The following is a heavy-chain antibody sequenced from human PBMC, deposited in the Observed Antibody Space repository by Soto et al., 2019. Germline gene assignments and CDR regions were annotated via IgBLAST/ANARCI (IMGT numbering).Heavy chain of an antibody. Sequence: PGGSLRLCCAASGCTFSSYSMNWVRQAPGKGLEWVSSISSSSSYIYYADSVKGRFTISRDNAKNSLYLQMNSLRAEDTAVYYCAREQAFYCSSTSCYSPLDYWGQGTLVTVSS. CDR3: AREQAFYCSSTSCYSPLDY. J-gene: IGHJ4*02. CDR1: GCTFSSYS. V-gene: IGHV3-21*01. CDR2: ISSSSSYI. D-gene: IGHD2-2*02.